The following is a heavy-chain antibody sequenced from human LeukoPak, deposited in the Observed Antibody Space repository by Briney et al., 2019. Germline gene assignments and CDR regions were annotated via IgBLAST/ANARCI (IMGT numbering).Heavy chain of an antibody. V-gene: IGHV3-23*01. CDR2: ISGSGGST. CDR1: GFTFSSYA. J-gene: IGHJ5*02. D-gene: IGHD1-14*01. Sequence: GGSLRLSCAASGFTFSSYAMSWVRQAPGKGLEWVSAISGSGGSTYYADSVKGRFTISRDNSKNTLYLQMNSLRAEDTAVYYWAKVRKEAGTCGSDPGGRETLVTVSS. CDR3: AKVRKEAGTCGSDP.